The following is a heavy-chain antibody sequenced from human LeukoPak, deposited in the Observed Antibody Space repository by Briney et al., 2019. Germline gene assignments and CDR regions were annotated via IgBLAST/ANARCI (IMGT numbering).Heavy chain of an antibody. V-gene: IGHV3-30-3*01. D-gene: IGHD4-17*01. Sequence: GGSLRLSCAASGFTFSSYAMHWVRQAPGKGLEWAAVISYDGSNKYYADSVKGRFTISRDNSKNTLYLQMNSLRAEDTAVYYCARDRDYAFDYWGQGTLVTVSS. CDR1: GFTFSSYA. CDR2: ISYDGSNK. CDR3: ARDRDYAFDY. J-gene: IGHJ4*02.